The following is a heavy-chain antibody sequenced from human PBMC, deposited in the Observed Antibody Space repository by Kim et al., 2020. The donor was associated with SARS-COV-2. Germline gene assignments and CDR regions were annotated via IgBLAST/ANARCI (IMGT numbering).Heavy chain of an antibody. J-gene: IGHJ4*02. CDR1: VFTFNIYS. CDR2: ITGGRDTI. Sequence: GGSLRLSCAASVFTFNIYSMNWVRQAPGKGLEWVSYITGGRDTIHYADSVKGRFTISRDNAKNSLFLQMNSLRDEDTAVYYCTSGIQHAFGYWGQGILVTVSS. CDR3: TSGIQHAFGY. D-gene: IGHD5-18*01. V-gene: IGHV3-48*02.